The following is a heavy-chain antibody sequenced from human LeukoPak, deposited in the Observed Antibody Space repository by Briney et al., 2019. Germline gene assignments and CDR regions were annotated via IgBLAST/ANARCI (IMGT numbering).Heavy chain of an antibody. V-gene: IGHV1-46*01. CDR1: GYTSTSYY. CDR3: AREPEAWGYDY. CDR2: INPSGGST. Sequence: ASVKVSCKASGYTSTSYYMHWVRQAPGQGLEWMGIINPSGGSTSYAQKFQGRVTMTRDMSTSTVYMELSSLRSEDTAVYYCAREPEAWGYDYWGQGTLVTVSS. J-gene: IGHJ4*02. D-gene: IGHD7-27*01.